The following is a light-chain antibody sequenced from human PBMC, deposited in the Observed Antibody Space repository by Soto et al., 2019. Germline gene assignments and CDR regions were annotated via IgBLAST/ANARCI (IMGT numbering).Light chain of an antibody. J-gene: IGKJ1*01. Sequence: DIVMTQSPDSLAVSLGERATINCRSSQNILYSTNNKNYLAWYQQKPGQPPKLLIYWAATREAGVPDRFSGSGSGSDFTLTSSSMQAEDGAVYYCQQYYSTSPTFGQGTMVEI. CDR3: QQYYSTSPT. V-gene: IGKV4-1*01. CDR1: QNILYSTNNKNY. CDR2: WAA.